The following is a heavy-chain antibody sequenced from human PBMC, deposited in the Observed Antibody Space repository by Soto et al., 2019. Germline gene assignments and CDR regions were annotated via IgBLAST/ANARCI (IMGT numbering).Heavy chain of an antibody. CDR1: GYTFTSYG. Sequence: ASVKISCKASGYTFTSYGISWVRQAPGQGLEWMGWSSAYNGDTNYAQKLQGRVTMTTDTSTSTADMEVRSMRSDVTAVYYCATAGIAAAGKSYYYGMDVWGQGTKVTVSS. CDR3: ATAGIAAAGKSYYYGMDV. D-gene: IGHD6-13*01. CDR2: SSAYNGDT. J-gene: IGHJ6*02. V-gene: IGHV1-18*01.